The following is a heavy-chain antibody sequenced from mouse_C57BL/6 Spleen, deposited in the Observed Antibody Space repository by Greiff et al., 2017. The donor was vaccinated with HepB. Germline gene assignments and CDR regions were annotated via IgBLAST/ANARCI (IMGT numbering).Heavy chain of an antibody. CDR3: ARYSRKVFDY. D-gene: IGHD1-1*01. CDR1: G. Sequence: VHLVESGAELMKPGASVKLSCKATGLEWIGEILPGSGSTNYNEKFKGKATFTADTSSNTAYMQLSSLTTEDSAIYYCARYSRKVFDYWGQGTTPTVSS. J-gene: IGHJ2*01. CDR2: ILPGSGST. V-gene: IGHV1-9*01.